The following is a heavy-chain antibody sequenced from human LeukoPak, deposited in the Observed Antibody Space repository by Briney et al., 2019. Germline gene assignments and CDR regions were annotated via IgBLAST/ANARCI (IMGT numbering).Heavy chain of an antibody. CDR3: ARGVRYYDSSGYYDY. CDR1: GFTFSSYS. V-gene: IGHV3-21*01. J-gene: IGHJ4*02. CDR2: ISSSSSYI. Sequence: GGSLRLSCAASGFTFSSYSMNWVRQAPGKGPEWVSSISSSSSYIYYADSVKGRFTISRNNAKNSLYLQMNSLRAEDTAVYYCARGVRYYDSSGYYDYWGQGTLVTVSS. D-gene: IGHD3-22*01.